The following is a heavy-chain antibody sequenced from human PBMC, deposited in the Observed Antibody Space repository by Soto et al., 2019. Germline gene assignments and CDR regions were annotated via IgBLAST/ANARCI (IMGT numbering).Heavy chain of an antibody. J-gene: IGHJ6*02. CDR1: GFTFSSYA. Sequence: AGSLRLSCAASGFTFSSYAMSWVRQAPGKGLEWVSTISRSGDTTYYADSVKGRFTVSRDNSKNALYLQLNSLRAEDTAVYYCARPFPDNTYYYYGMDVWGQGATVTV. CDR2: ISRSGDTT. D-gene: IGHD1-1*01. V-gene: IGHV3-23*01. CDR3: ARPFPDNTYYYYGMDV.